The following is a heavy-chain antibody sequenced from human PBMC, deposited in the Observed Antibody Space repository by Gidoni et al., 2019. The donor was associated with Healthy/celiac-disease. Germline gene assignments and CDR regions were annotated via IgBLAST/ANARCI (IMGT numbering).Heavy chain of an antibody. V-gene: IGHV3-23*01. CDR3: AKPSIAVAGDFQH. CDR1: GFTFSSYA. Sequence: EVQLLESGGGLVQPGGSLRLSCAASGFTFSSYAMSWVRQAPGKGLGWGLAMSGRGGSTYYAGSVKGRLTSSRDKSNNTLYLQMNSLRAEDTAVYYCAKPSIAVAGDFQHWGQGTLVTVSS. CDR2: MSGRGGST. J-gene: IGHJ1*01. D-gene: IGHD6-19*01.